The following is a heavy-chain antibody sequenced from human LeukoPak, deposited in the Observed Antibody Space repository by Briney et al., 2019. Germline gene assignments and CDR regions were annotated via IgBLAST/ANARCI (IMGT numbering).Heavy chain of an antibody. V-gene: IGHV3-30-3*01. Sequence: GGSLRLSCAASGFTFSSYWMSWVRQAPGKGLEWVAVISHDGSDKHYTDSVKGRFTISRDNSRNTLYVQMNSLRAEDTAVYYCAREPGPGYFDYWGQGTLVTVSS. CDR3: AREPGPGYFDY. J-gene: IGHJ4*02. D-gene: IGHD1-14*01. CDR2: ISHDGSDK. CDR1: GFTFSSYW.